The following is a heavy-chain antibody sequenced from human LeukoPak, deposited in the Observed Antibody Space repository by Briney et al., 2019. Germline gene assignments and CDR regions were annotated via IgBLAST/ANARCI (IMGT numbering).Heavy chain of an antibody. D-gene: IGHD6-19*01. J-gene: IGHJ6*04. CDR2: INHRGST. CDR3: ARAGSGAVAGGGGKTMDV. CDR1: GGSFRGYH. Sequence: SETLSLTCAVYGGSFRGYHWSWIPQPPGKGLEWIGEINHRGSTNYNPSRKSRVTISADTSKNSWSLKLSSVNGANTAVYYSARAGSGAVAGGGGKTMDVWGKGTTVTVSS. V-gene: IGHV4-34*01.